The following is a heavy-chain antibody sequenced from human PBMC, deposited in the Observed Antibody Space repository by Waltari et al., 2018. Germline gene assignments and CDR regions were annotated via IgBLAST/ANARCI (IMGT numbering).Heavy chain of an antibody. J-gene: IGHJ5*02. CDR1: GFTFSGRW. Sequence: EVQLVESGGGLLQPGGSLRLSCAASGFTFSGRWMSWVRQAPGRGPEWVANINQDASEKFYVDSVTGRFTISRDNAKSSLFLQMSGLRADDTAVYYCARGAGWLADHWGQGTVVTVSS. V-gene: IGHV3-7*01. D-gene: IGHD6-19*01. CDR2: INQDASEK. CDR3: ARGAGWLADH.